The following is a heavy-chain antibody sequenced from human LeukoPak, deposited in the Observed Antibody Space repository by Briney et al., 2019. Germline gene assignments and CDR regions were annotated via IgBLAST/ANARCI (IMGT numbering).Heavy chain of an antibody. CDR3: ATSRRDSQYYFNP. D-gene: IGHD6-6*01. J-gene: IGHJ4*02. CDR2: ISSRSTYI. V-gene: IGHV3-21*01. Sequence: GGSLRLSCAASGFTISDYTMNWVRQAPGKGLEWVSSISSRSTYIYYADSVKGRFTISRDNAKSSLTLQMDSLRAEDTAVYYCATSRRDSQYYFNPWGQGTLVIVSS. CDR1: GFTISDYT.